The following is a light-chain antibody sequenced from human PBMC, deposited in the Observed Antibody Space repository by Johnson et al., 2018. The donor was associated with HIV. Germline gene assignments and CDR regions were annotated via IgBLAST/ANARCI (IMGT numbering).Light chain of an antibody. V-gene: IGLV1-51*01. J-gene: IGLJ1*01. CDR2: DNN. CDR3: GTWDNSLKAEV. Sequence: HSVLTQPPSVSAAPGQKVTISCSGSSSNIGNNYVSWYQQLPGTAPKLLIYDNNKRPSGIPDRFSGSKSGTSATLGIAGLPTGDEADYYCGTWDNSLKAEVFGTGTKVTVL. CDR1: SSNIGNNY.